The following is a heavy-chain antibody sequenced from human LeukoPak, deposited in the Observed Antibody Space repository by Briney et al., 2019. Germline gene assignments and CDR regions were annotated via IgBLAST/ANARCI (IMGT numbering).Heavy chain of an antibody. D-gene: IGHD3-3*01. Sequence: GGSLRLPCAASGFTFSSYGMNWVRQAPGKGLEWVSSISSSSSYIYYADSVKGRFTISRDNAKNSLYLQMNSLRAEDTAVYYCAREAYDFWSGYYYGPYYYYGMDVWGQGTTVTVSS. CDR1: GFTFSSYG. V-gene: IGHV3-21*01. CDR2: ISSSSSYI. CDR3: AREAYDFWSGYYYGPYYYYGMDV. J-gene: IGHJ6*02.